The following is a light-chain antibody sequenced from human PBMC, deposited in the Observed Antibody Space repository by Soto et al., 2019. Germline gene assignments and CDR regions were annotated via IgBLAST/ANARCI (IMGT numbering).Light chain of an antibody. Sequence: AIQMTQSPSSLSASVGDRVTMTCRASQGINNELAWYQQKPGKAPKLLIYAASNLRSGVPSRFSGSGSGTDFALTISSLQPEDFASYFCLHDYNYPRTFGQGTKAE. CDR3: LHDYNYPRT. V-gene: IGKV1-6*01. CDR2: AAS. CDR1: QGINNE. J-gene: IGKJ1*01.